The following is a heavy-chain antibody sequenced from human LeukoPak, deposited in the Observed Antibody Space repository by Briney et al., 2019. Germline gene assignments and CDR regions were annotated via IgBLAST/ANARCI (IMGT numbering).Heavy chain of an antibody. V-gene: IGHV3-30-3*01. J-gene: IGHJ4*02. Sequence: GRSLRLSCAASGFTFSSYAMHWVRQAPGKGLEWVAVISYDGNNKYYADSVKGRFTISRDKSENTLYLQMNSLRPEDTAVYYCVRETRFYDSSGYYPDYWGQGTLVTASS. CDR1: GFTFSSYA. CDR3: VRETRFYDSSGYYPDY. CDR2: ISYDGNNK. D-gene: IGHD3-22*01.